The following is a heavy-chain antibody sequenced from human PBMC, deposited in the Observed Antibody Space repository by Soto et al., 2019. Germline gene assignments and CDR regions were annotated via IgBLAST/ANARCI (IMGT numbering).Heavy chain of an antibody. CDR1: GYSFTTYF. Sequence: QVQLVQSGAEVKKPGASVKVSCKTSGYSFTTYFMHWVRQAPGQRLEWMGWINTGNGDTKYSQQFQGRVTIARDTSASTTYMELSSLRSEDTAVYYCARPYSSSWSTYFDYWGQGTLVTVSS. J-gene: IGHJ4*02. D-gene: IGHD6-13*01. CDR3: ARPYSSSWSTYFDY. V-gene: IGHV1-3*04. CDR2: INTGNGDT.